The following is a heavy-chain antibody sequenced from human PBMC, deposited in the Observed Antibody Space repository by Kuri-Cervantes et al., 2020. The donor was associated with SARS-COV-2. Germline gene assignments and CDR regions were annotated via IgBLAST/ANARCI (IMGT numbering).Heavy chain of an antibody. V-gene: IGHV3-33*01. J-gene: IGHJ4*02. CDR3: AREGEAVTTSGLDY. Sequence: GESLKISCAASGFTFSSYGMHWVRQAPGKGLEWVAVIWYDGSNKYYADSVKGRFTISRDNSKNTLYLQMNSLRAEDTAVYYCAREGEAVTTSGLDYWGQGTLVTVSS. D-gene: IGHD4-17*01. CDR1: GFTFSSYG. CDR2: IWYDGSNK.